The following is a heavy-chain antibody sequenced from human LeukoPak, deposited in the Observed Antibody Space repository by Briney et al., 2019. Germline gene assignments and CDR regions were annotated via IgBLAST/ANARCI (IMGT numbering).Heavy chain of an antibody. D-gene: IGHD4-11*01. J-gene: IGHJ5*02. CDR2: ITGSSTYI. CDR3: ARDLTVTSTCWFDL. Sequence: KPGGSLRLSCAVSGFTFSSYRMNWVSQAPGKGLEWVSSITGSSTYIYYADSVKGRFTISRDNAKNSLYLQMNNLGAEDTAVYYCARDLTVTSTCWFDLWGQGTLVTVSS. CDR1: GFTFSSYR. V-gene: IGHV3-21*01.